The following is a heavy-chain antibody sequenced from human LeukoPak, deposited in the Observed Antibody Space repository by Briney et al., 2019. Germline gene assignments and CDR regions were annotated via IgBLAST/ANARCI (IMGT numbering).Heavy chain of an antibody. J-gene: IGHJ4*02. D-gene: IGHD2-2*01. Sequence: ASVKVSCKASGYTFTSYDINWVRQATGQGLEWMGWMNPNSGNTGYAQKFQGRVTMTRITSISTVYMELSSLRSEDTAVYYRARWGVPASMYYFDYWGQGTLVTVSS. V-gene: IGHV1-8*01. CDR2: MNPNSGNT. CDR3: ARWGVPASMYYFDY. CDR1: GYTFTSYD.